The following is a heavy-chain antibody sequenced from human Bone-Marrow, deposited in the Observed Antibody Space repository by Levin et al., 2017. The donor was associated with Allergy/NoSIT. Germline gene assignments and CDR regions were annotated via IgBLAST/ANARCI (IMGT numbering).Heavy chain of an antibody. CDR2: INRDGRST. J-gene: IGHJ3*02. V-gene: IGHV3-74*01. D-gene: IGHD2-21*01. Sequence: GGSLRLSCAVSGFTFSNYWMHWVRQAPGKGLEWVSRINRDGRSTDYVASVKGRFTISRDNAKNTLFLQMKSLRAEETAVYYCALVLEISPIPPGFDKWGHGTMVTVSS. CDR3: ALVLEISPIPPGFDK. CDR1: GFTFSNYW.